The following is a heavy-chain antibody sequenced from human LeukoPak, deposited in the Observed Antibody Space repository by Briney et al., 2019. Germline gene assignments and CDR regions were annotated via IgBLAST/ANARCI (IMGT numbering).Heavy chain of an antibody. D-gene: IGHD2-2*01. CDR3: AKGEYQLPYYYYGMDV. J-gene: IGHJ6*02. CDR2: ISGSGGST. V-gene: IGHV3-23*01. Sequence: PGGSLRLSCAASGFTFSSYAMSWVRQAPGKGLGWVSAISGSGGSTYYADSVKGRFTISRDNSKNTLYLQMNSLRAEDTAVYYCAKGEYQLPYYYYGMDVWGQGTTVTVSS. CDR1: GFTFSSYA.